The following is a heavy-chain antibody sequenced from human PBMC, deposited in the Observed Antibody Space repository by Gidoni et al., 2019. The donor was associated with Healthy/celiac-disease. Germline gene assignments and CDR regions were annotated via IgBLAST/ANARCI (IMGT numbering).Heavy chain of an antibody. V-gene: IGHV5-51*01. CDR3: ARGRAYCTNGVCYTGDYYYGMDV. D-gene: IGHD2-8*01. CDR1: GYSFTSYW. Sequence: EVQLVQSGAEVKKPGESLKISCKGSGYSFTSYWIGWVRQMPGKGLEWMGIIYPGDSDTRYSPSFQGQVTISADKSISTAYLQWSSLKASDTAMYYCARGRAYCTNGVCYTGDYYYGMDVCSQGTTVTVSS. CDR2: IYPGDSDT. J-gene: IGHJ6*02.